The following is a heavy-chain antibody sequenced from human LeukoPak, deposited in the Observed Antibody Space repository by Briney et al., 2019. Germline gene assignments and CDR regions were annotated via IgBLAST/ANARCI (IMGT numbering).Heavy chain of an antibody. CDR1: GGSISSGDYY. J-gene: IGHJ6*03. V-gene: IGHV4-30-4*08. CDR2: IYYSGST. CDR3: ARVGYYDSSGYPQLYYYYYMDV. D-gene: IGHD3-22*01. Sequence: PSQTLSLTCTVSGGSISSGDYYWSWIRQPPGKGLKWIGYIYYSGSTYYNPSLKSRVTISVDTSKNQFSLKLSSVTAADTAVYYCARVGYYDSSGYPQLYYYYYMDVWGKGTTVTVSS.